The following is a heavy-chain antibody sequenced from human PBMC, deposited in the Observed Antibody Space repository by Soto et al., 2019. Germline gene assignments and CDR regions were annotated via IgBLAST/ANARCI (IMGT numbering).Heavy chain of an antibody. CDR3: AKYLRNGYPGNVVLIDGVAAPYH. CDR2: ISGSGGST. Sequence: GGSLRLSCVASGFTFSNYGMNWVRQAPGKGLEWVSSISGSGGSTYYADSVKGRFTISRDKSKTTLFLQMNSLRVEDTAVYYCAKYLRNGYPGNVVLIDGVAAPYHWGQGTLVTVSS. CDR1: GFTFSNYG. J-gene: IGHJ5*02. V-gene: IGHV3-23*01. D-gene: IGHD2-2*01.